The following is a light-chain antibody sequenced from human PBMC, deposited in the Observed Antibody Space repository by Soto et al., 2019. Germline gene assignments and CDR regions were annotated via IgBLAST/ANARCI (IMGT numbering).Light chain of an antibody. Sequence: LTQPLSVSGSPGHSVTISCTGTSSDVGGYNYVSWYQQHPDKAPKVMIYDVTKRPSGVPDRFSGSKSGNTASLTISGLQAEDEADYYCCSYAGSYIYVFGTGTKVTVL. J-gene: IGLJ1*01. CDR1: SSDVGGYNY. CDR3: CSYAGSYIYV. V-gene: IGLV2-11*01. CDR2: DVT.